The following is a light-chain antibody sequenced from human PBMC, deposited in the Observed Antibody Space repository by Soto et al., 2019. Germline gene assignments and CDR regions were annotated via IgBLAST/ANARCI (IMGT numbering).Light chain of an antibody. CDR1: SSNIGGNT. V-gene: IGLV1-44*01. J-gene: IGLJ1*01. Sequence: QSVLTQPPSASGTPGQRVTFSCSGSSSNIGGNTVSWFQYLPRTAPKLLIFSNSQRPSGVPDRFSGAKSGTSASLAISGLQSEDEANYYCATWDDGLSAYVFGTGTKVTGL. CDR2: SNS. CDR3: ATWDDGLSAYV.